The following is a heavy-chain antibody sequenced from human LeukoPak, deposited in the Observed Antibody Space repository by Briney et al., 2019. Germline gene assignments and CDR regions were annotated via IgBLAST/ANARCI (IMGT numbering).Heavy chain of an antibody. CDR2: INSDGSST. Sequence: GGSLRLSCAASGFTFSSYWMHWVRQAPGKGLVWVPRINSDGSSTSYADSVKGRFTISRDNAKNTLYLQMNSLRAEDTAVYYCASGRYITIFGVVPWYFDYWGQGTLVTVSS. J-gene: IGHJ4*02. D-gene: IGHD3-3*01. V-gene: IGHV3-74*01. CDR3: ASGRYITIFGVVPWYFDY. CDR1: GFTFSSYW.